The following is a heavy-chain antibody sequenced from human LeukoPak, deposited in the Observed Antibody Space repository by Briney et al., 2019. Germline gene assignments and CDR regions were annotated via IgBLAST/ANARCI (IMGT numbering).Heavy chain of an antibody. CDR2: VSGDGGVT. CDR1: GFTFRDFS. CDR3: AKGNNTISFNFDY. Sequence: GGSLRLSCTVSGFTFRDFSMHWVRQAPGKGLQWVGLVSGDGGVTHYPDSVKGRLTISRDNNQNSLYLQMNSLTVEDSAFYYCAKGNNTISFNFDYWGQGTLVTVSS. J-gene: IGHJ4*02. D-gene: IGHD2-2*01. V-gene: IGHV3-43*02.